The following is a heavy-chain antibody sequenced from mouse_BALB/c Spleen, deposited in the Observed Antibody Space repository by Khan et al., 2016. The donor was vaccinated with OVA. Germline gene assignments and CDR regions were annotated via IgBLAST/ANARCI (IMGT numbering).Heavy chain of an antibody. V-gene: IGHV14-3*02. CDR3: VTGNGIYYGHYWFAY. J-gene: IGHJ3*01. CDR2: IDPANGNT. Sequence: VQLKESGAELVKPGASVKLSCTASGFNIKDTFIHWVKQRPEQGLEWIGRIDPANGNTKYDPKFQGKATMTADTSSNTAYLQLSSLTSEDTAVYYFVTGNGIYYGHYWFAYWGQGTLVTVSA. CDR1: GFNIKDTF. D-gene: IGHD2-1*01.